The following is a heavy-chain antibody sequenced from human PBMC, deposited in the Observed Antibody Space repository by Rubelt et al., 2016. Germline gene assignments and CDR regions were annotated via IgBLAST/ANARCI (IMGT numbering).Heavy chain of an antibody. Sequence: QVQLQQWGAGLLKPSETLSLTCAVYGGSFSGYYWSWIRQPPRKGLEWIGEINHSGSTNYNPSLKSLVTISVDTSKNQFSLKLSSVTAADTAVYYCARAQGYSYLSGWFDPWGQGTLVTVSS. CDR2: INHSGST. CDR3: ARAQGYSYLSGWFDP. V-gene: IGHV4-34*01. J-gene: IGHJ5*02. CDR1: GGSFSGYY. D-gene: IGHD5-18*01.